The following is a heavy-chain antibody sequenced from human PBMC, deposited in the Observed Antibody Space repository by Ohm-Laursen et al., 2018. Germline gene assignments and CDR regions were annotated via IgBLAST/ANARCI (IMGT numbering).Heavy chain of an antibody. D-gene: IGHD1-26*01. J-gene: IGHJ6*02. CDR1: GFTFSTYW. CDR2: IKQDGGEK. V-gene: IGHV3-7*03. Sequence: SLRLSCSASGFTFSTYWMSWVRQAPGKGLEWVANIKQDGGEKNFADSVKGRFTISRDNAKNSLYLQMNSLRAEDTAVYYCARVIGSVVGATGVYYYYGMDVWGQGTTVTVSS. CDR3: ARVIGSVVGATGVYYYYGMDV.